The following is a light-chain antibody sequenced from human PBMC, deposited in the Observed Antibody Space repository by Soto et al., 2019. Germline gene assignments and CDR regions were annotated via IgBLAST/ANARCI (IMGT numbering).Light chain of an antibody. V-gene: IGLV2-14*01. J-gene: IGLJ1*01. Sequence: QSVLTKPASVSGSPGQSITISCTGTSSDDGGYNYVSWYQKHPGKAPKLMFYDVSDRPSGVSNRFSGSKSDNTASLTISGLQAEDEADYYCSSYTSSSTYVFGTGTKLTV. CDR3: SSYTSSSTYV. CDR2: DVS. CDR1: SSDDGGYNY.